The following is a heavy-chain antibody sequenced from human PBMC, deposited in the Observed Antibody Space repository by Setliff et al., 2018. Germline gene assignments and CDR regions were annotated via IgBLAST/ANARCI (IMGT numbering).Heavy chain of an antibody. J-gene: IGHJ3*01. CDR2: ISSYNDVT. CDR3: AVSTLSICSGGSCPNAFDV. Sequence: ASVKVSCKAPGYIFKSYGISWVRQAPGQGLEWMGWISSYNDVTNYAQRFQGRVTMTTDTSKSAAYMDLRGLRSDDTAVYYCAVSTLSICSGGSCPNAFDVWGQGTMVTVSS. CDR1: GYIFKSYG. D-gene: IGHD2-15*01. V-gene: IGHV1-18*01.